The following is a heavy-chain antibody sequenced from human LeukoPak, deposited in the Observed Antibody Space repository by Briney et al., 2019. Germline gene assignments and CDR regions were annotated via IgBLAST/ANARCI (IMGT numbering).Heavy chain of an antibody. D-gene: IGHD1-26*01. CDR1: GGTFSSYA. J-gene: IGHJ3*02. CDR3: ARDRSLAGAGGYAFDI. V-gene: IGHV1-69*06. CDR2: IIPIFGTT. Sequence: GASVKVSCKASGGTFSSYAISWVRQAPGQGLEWMGGIIPIFGTTNYAQRFQGRVTITADKSTSTAYMELSSLRSEDTAVYYRARDRSLAGAGGYAFDIWGQGTMVTVSS.